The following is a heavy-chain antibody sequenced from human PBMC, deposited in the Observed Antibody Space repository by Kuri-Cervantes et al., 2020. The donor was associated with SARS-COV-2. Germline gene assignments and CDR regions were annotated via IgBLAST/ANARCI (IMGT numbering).Heavy chain of an antibody. D-gene: IGHD3-22*01. CDR3: ARGESPTTYYYDSNYYFDY. CDR1: GGTFSSYA. CDR2: IIPIFGTA. J-gene: IGHJ4*02. Sequence: SVKVPCKASGGTFSSYAISWVRQAPGQGLEWMGGIIPIFGTANYAQKFQGRVTITADESTSTAYMELSSLRSEDTAVYYCARGESPTTYYYDSNYYFDYWGQGTLVTVSS. V-gene: IGHV1-69*13.